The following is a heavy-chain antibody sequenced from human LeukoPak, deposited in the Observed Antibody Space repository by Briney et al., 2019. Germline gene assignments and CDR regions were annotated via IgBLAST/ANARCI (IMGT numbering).Heavy chain of an antibody. D-gene: IGHD6-13*01. V-gene: IGHV4-59*01. CDR1: GGSFSGYY. Sequence: SETLSLTCAVYGGSFSGYYWSWIRQPPGKELEWIGYIYYSGSTNYNPSLKSRVTISVDTSKNQFSLKLSSVTAADTAVYYCARGAAAGHWNDAFDIWGQGTMVTVSS. J-gene: IGHJ3*02. CDR2: IYYSGST. CDR3: ARGAAAGHWNDAFDI.